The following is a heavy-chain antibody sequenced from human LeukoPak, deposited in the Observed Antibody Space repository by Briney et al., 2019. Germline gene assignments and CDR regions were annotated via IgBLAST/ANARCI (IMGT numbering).Heavy chain of an antibody. Sequence: GGSLRLSCAASGFTFSTYAMSWVRQAPGKGLEWVSSISGGGVDTKYADSVKARFTITRDNSKSTLFLQMISLTAEDTAVYYCARDSFYFDGRDFYFWFDPWGQGTLVTVSS. D-gene: IGHD3-22*01. J-gene: IGHJ5*02. CDR1: GFTFSTYA. V-gene: IGHV3-23*01. CDR2: ISGGGVDT. CDR3: ARDSFYFDGRDFYFWFDP.